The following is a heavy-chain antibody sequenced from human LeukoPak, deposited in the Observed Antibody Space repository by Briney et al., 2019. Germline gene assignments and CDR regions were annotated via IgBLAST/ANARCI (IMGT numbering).Heavy chain of an antibody. CDR1: GYTFAGYY. CDR3: ARSKRYCSGGSCLDP. CDR2: INPNSGGT. J-gene: IGHJ5*02. Sequence: GASVKVSCKASGYTFAGYYMHWVRQAPGQGLEWMGWINPNSGGTNYAQKFQGRVTMTRDTSISTAYMELSGLRSDDTAVYYCARSKRYCSGGSCLDPWGQGTLVTVSS. D-gene: IGHD2-15*01. V-gene: IGHV1-2*02.